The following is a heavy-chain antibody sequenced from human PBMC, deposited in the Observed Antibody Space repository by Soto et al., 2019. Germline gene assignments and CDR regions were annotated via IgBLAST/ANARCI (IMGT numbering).Heavy chain of an antibody. Sequence: QVQLLESGPGLVKPSETLSLICTVSGGSIRSSHWWSWVRQPPGKGLERIGEIYHSGSTNLDPSLKSRVTLSVDKSKNQFSLKLTSVTAADTAVYYCARDKATVGGYNLYDPWGQGILVPVSS. CDR2: IYHSGST. V-gene: IGHV4-4*02. J-gene: IGHJ5*02. CDR1: GGSIRSSHW. CDR3: ARDKATVGGYNLYDP. D-gene: IGHD3-16*01.